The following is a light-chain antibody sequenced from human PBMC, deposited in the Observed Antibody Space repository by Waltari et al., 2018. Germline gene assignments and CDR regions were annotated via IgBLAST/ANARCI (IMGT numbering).Light chain of an antibody. V-gene: IGKV1-39*01. CDR3: QQSYSTPWT. CDR1: QSISTY. CDR2: GAS. Sequence: DIQMTQSPSSLSASIGDRVPITCRASQSISTYLNWYQQKPGKVPKLLIYGASTLQSGVPSRVSASGSGTHFTLTISSLQPEDVATYYCQQSYSTPWTFGQGTKVEIK. J-gene: IGKJ1*01.